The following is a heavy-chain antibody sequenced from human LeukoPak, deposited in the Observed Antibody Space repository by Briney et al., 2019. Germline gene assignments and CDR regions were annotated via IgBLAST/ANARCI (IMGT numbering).Heavy chain of an antibody. Sequence: SQTLSLTCAISGDNVSSNSAAWTWISQSPSRGLEWLGRTYYRPKWYNDYAVSVKSRITINPDTSKNQFSLQLNSVTPEDTAVYYCARDREATHDYWGQGTLVTVSS. J-gene: IGHJ4*02. CDR1: GDNVSSNSAA. CDR2: TYYRPKWYN. CDR3: ARDREATHDY. V-gene: IGHV6-1*01.